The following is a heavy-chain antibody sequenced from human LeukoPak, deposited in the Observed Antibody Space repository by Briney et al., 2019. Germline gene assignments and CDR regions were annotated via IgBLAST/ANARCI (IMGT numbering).Heavy chain of an antibody. CDR3: AREGVAATLYYFDY. D-gene: IGHD2-15*01. CDR2: INPNSGGI. Sequence: ASVKVSCKASGYTFTGYYMHWVRQAPGQGLEWMGWINPNSGGINYAQKFQGRVTMTRDTSISTAYMELSRLRSDDTAVYYCAREGVAATLYYFDYWGQGTLVTVSS. J-gene: IGHJ4*02. V-gene: IGHV1-2*02. CDR1: GYTFTGYY.